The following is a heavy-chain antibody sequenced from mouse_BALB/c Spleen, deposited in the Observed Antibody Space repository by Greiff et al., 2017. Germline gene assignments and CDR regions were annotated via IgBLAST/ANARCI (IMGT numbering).Heavy chain of an antibody. CDR3: TRSGLGRAY. V-gene: IGHV1S22*01. CDR1: GYTFTSYW. J-gene: IGHJ3*01. Sequence: LQQPGSELVRPGASVKLSCKASGYTFTSYWMHWVKQRHGQGLEWIGNIYPGSGSTNYDEKFKSKGTLTVDTSSSTAYMHLSSLTSEDSAVYYCTRSGLGRAYWGQGTLVTVSA. CDR2: IYPGSGST. D-gene: IGHD4-1*01.